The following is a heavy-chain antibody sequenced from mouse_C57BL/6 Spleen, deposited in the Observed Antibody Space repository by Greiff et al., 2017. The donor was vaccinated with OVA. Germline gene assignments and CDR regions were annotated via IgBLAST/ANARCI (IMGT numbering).Heavy chain of an antibody. D-gene: IGHD1-1*02. Sequence: EVKLVESGAELVRPGASVKLSCTASGFNIKDDYMHWVKQRPEQGLEWIGWIDPENGDTEYASKFQGKATITADTSSNTAYLQLSSLTSEDTAVYYWTTSRLWWNYWGQGTTLTVSS. J-gene: IGHJ2*01. CDR3: TTSRLWWNY. CDR2: IDPENGDT. V-gene: IGHV14-4*01. CDR1: GFNIKDDY.